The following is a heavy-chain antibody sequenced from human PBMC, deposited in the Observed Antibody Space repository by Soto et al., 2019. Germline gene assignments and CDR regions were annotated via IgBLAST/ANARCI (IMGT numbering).Heavy chain of an antibody. CDR1: GGSISSGDYY. CDR3: ARAAAGRWFDP. CDR2: IYYSGST. J-gene: IGHJ5*02. V-gene: IGHV4-30-4*01. D-gene: IGHD6-13*01. Sequence: PSETLSLTCTVSGGSISSGDYYWSWIRQLPGKGLEWIGYIYYSGSTYYNPSLKSRVTISVDTSKNQFSLKLSSVTAADTAVYYCARAAAGRWFDPWGQGTLVTVSS.